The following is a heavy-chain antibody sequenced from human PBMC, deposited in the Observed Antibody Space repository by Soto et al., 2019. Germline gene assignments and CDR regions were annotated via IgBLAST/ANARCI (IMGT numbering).Heavy chain of an antibody. Sequence: PGGSLRLSCAASGFTFSSYAMHWVRQAPGKGLEWVAVIAYDGNTQYYGDSVKGRFFVSRDNSKNTLYLQLNSLRGEDTAVYYCAKVSRPSRISTPDFDFWGQGTLVTVSS. CDR2: IAYDGNTQ. CDR1: GFTFSSYA. V-gene: IGHV3-30-3*01. J-gene: IGHJ4*02. CDR3: AKVSRPSRISTPDFDF.